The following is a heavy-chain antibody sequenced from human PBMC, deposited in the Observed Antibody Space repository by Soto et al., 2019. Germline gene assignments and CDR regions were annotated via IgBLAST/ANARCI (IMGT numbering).Heavy chain of an antibody. V-gene: IGHV3-23*01. J-gene: IGHJ3*02. CDR1: GFTFSSYS. CDR3: AKCIQVNWNYDAFHI. D-gene: IGHD1-7*01. CDR2: ITASGGTT. Sequence: EVKLLESGGGVVQPGGSLRLSCAASGFTFSSYSMSWVRQAPGKGLEWVSHITASGGTTYYADSVKGRFTISRDSSRTTLYPQMNSLRAEDTALYYCAKCIQVNWNYDAFHIWGQGTMVTVSS.